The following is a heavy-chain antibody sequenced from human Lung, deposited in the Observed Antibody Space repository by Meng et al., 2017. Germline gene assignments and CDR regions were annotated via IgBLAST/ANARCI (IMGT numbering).Heavy chain of an antibody. D-gene: IGHD4-11*01. V-gene: IGHV4-34*01. J-gene: IGHJ4*02. Sequence: VQLQQWGAGLLKPSETLFLTCVASGGSFSDYYWSWIRQPPGKGLEWIGEINHSGSTNYNPSLESRATISVDTSQNNLSLKLSSVTAADSAVYYCARGPTTMAHDFDYWGQGTLVTVSS. CDR1: GGSFSDYY. CDR2: INHSGST. CDR3: ARGPTTMAHDFDY.